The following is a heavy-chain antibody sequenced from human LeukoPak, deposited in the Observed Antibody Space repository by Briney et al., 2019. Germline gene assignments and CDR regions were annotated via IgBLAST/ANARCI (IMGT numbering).Heavy chain of an antibody. J-gene: IGHJ4*02. D-gene: IGHD4-11*01. Sequence: SETLSLTCTVSGGSISSYYWSWIRQPPGKGLEWIGYIYHSGSTKYNPSLKSRVTISVDTSKNQFSLKLSSVTAADTAVYYCARQSGDYSYFGGFYFDYWGQGTLVIVSS. CDR3: ARQSGDYSYFGGFYFDY. CDR1: GGSISSYY. V-gene: IGHV4-59*08. CDR2: IYHSGST.